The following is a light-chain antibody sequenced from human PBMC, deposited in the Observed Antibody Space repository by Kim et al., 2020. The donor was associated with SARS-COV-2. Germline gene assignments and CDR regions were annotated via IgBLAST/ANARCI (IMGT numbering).Light chain of an antibody. Sequence: EIVLTQSPGTLSLSPGERATLSCRASQSVRSSYLAWYQQKPGQAPRLVIYGASSRATGIPDRFSGSGSGTDFTLTISRLEPEDFAVYYCQQYGSSPNTFGQGTKLEI. V-gene: IGKV3-20*01. CDR2: GAS. CDR3: QQYGSSPNT. J-gene: IGKJ2*01. CDR1: QSVRSSY.